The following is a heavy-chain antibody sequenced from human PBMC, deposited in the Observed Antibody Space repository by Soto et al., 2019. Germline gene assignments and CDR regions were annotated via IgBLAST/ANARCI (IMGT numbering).Heavy chain of an antibody. CDR2: ISAYNGNT. V-gene: IGHV1-18*01. CDR3: ASTHDYGDYGPPEYFQH. J-gene: IGHJ1*01. CDR1: GYTFTSYG. D-gene: IGHD4-17*01. Sequence: ASVKVSCKASGYTFTSYGISWVRQAPGQRLEWMGWISAYNGNTNYAQKLQGRVTMTTDTSTSTAYMELRSLRSDDTAVYYCASTHDYGDYGPPEYFQHWGQGTLVTVSS.